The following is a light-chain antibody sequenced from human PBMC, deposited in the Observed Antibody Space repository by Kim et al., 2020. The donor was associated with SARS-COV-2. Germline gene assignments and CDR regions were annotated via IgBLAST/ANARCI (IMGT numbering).Light chain of an antibody. CDR3: SSYTSSSTLVV. CDR1: STYVGGYNY. J-gene: IGLJ2*01. CDR2: DVS. V-gene: IGLV2-14*03. Sequence: SINISCTGTSTYVGGYNYVSWYQQHPGKAPKLMIYDVSNRPSGVSNRFSGSKSGNTASLTISGLQAEDEADYYCSSYTSSSTLVVFGGGTQLTVL.